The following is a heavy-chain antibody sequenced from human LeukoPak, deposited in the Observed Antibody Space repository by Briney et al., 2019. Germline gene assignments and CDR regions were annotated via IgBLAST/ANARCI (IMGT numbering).Heavy chain of an antibody. J-gene: IGHJ6*02. CDR3: ARKTRLRRSTNPYYYYGMDV. CDR1: GGSISSSSYY. CDR2: IYYSGST. Sequence: PSETLSLTCTVSGGSISSSSYYWGWIRQPPGKGLEWIGSIYYSGSTYYNPSLKSRVTISVDTSKNQFSLKLSSVTAADTAVYYCARKTRLRRSTNPYYYYGMDVWGQRTTVTVSS. D-gene: IGHD1-7*01. V-gene: IGHV4-39*07.